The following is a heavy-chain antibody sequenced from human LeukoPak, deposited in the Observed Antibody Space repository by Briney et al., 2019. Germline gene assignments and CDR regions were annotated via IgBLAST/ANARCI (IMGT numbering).Heavy chain of an antibody. Sequence: GASVKVSCKASGYTFTGYYMHWVRQAPGQGLEWMGWINPNSGGTNYAQKFQGRVTMTRDTSISTAYMELSRLRSDDTAVYYCASFYHALAYYSSGGDYWGQGTLVTVSS. V-gene: IGHV1-2*02. D-gene: IGHD6-19*01. CDR3: ASFYHALAYYSSGGDY. J-gene: IGHJ4*02. CDR1: GYTFTGYY. CDR2: INPNSGGT.